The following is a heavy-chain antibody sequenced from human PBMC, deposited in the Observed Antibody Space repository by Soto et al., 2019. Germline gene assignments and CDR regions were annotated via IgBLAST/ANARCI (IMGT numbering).Heavy chain of an antibody. Sequence: GASVKVSCKASGYTFTSYYMHWVRQAPGQGLGWMGIINPSGGSTSYAQKFQGRVTMTRDTSTSTVYMELSSLRSEDTAVYYCARLTTVTHYYYYYGMDVWGQGTTVTVSS. J-gene: IGHJ6*02. CDR1: GYTFTSYY. V-gene: IGHV1-46*01. CDR3: ARLTTVTHYYYYYGMDV. CDR2: INPSGGST. D-gene: IGHD4-17*01.